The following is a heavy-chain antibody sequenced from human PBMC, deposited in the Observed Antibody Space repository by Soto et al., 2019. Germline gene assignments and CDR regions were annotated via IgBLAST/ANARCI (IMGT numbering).Heavy chain of an antibody. D-gene: IGHD6-6*01. CDR1: GGTFSSYA. Sequence: QVQLVQSGAEVKKPGSSVNVSCKASGGTFSSYAISWVRQAPGQGLEWMGGIIPIFGTANYAQKFQGRVTIAADKSTSTAYMELSSLRSEDPAVYYCARSRKQLGYGMDVWGQGTTVTVSS. CDR2: IIPIFGTA. J-gene: IGHJ6*02. V-gene: IGHV1-69*06. CDR3: ARSRKQLGYGMDV.